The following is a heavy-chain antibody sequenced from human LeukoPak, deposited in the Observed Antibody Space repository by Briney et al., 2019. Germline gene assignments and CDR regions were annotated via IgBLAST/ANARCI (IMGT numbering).Heavy chain of an antibody. CDR1: GGSMSTYY. Sequence: TSETLSLTCTVSGGSMSTYYWTWLRQPPGKGLEWVGFIYYTGSTNYNPSLKSRVTISVDTSKNQFSLKLSSVTAADTAVYYCAGMRITTPTVRTLDYWGQGTLVTVSS. CDR2: IYYTGST. J-gene: IGHJ4*02. D-gene: IGHD1-14*01. V-gene: IGHV4-59*01. CDR3: AGMRITTPTVRTLDY.